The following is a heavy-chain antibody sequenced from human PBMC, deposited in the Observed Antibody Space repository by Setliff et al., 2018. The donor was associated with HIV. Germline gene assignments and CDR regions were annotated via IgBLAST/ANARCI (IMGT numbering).Heavy chain of an antibody. CDR2: ISSSSITT. V-gene: IGHV3-48*01. Sequence: LGGSLRLSCAASGFTFHTYTINWVRQAPGKGLEWVSYISSSSITTYYADSAKGRFIVSRDNAKSTLFLQMNSLRAEDTAMYYCARTVDYKGLDTWGQGTMVTVSS. CDR1: GFTFHTYT. CDR3: ARTVDYKGLDT. D-gene: IGHD4-4*01. J-gene: IGHJ3*02.